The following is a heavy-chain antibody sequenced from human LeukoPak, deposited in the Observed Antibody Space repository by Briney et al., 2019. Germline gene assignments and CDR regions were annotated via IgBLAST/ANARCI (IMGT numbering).Heavy chain of an antibody. V-gene: IGHV1-2*02. CDR1: GYTFTGYY. CDR2: INPNSGGT. Sequence: ASVKVSCKASGYTFTGYYMHWVRQAPGQGLEWMGWINPNSGGTNYAQKFQGRVTMTRDTSISTAYMELSRLRSDDTAVYYCAGDPAAAGTLHYFDYWGQGTLVTVSS. CDR3: AGDPAAAGTLHYFDY. J-gene: IGHJ4*02. D-gene: IGHD6-13*01.